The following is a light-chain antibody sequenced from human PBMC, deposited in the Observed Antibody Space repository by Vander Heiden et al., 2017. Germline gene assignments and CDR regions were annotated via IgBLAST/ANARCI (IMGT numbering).Light chain of an antibody. V-gene: IGLV3-1*01. J-gene: IGLJ2*01. CDR2: QDS. CDR1: KLGDKY. Sequence: SYELTQPPSVSVSPGQTASITCSGDKLGDKYACWYQQKPGQSPLRVIYQDSKRPSGIPERFSGSNSGNTATLTISGTQAMDEADYYCQAWDSSTVVLGGGTKLTVL. CDR3: QAWDSSTVV.